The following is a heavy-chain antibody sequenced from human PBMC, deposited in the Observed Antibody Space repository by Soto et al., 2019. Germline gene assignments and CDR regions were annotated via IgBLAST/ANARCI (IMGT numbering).Heavy chain of an antibody. Sequence: GGSLRLSCAASGFTFSSYSMNWVRQAPGKGLEWVSSISSSSSYIYYADSVKGRFTISRDNAKNSLYLQMNSLRAEDTAVYYCARVGQLVFAFDIWGQGTMVTVSS. CDR2: ISSSSSYI. D-gene: IGHD6-6*01. V-gene: IGHV3-21*01. CDR3: ARVGQLVFAFDI. CDR1: GFTFSSYS. J-gene: IGHJ3*02.